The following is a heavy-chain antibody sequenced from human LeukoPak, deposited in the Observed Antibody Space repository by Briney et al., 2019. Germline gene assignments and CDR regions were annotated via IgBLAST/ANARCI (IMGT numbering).Heavy chain of an antibody. CDR1: GFTFSSYW. Sequence: PGGSLRLSCAASGFTFSSYWMHWVRQAPGKGLVWVSRINTDGSSTSYADSVKGRFTISRDNAKNTLYLQMNSLRAEDTAVYYCARDFSPAAAGTRNAFDIWGQGTMVTVSS. CDR3: ARDFSPAAAGTRNAFDI. V-gene: IGHV3-74*01. J-gene: IGHJ3*02. CDR2: INTDGSST. D-gene: IGHD6-13*01.